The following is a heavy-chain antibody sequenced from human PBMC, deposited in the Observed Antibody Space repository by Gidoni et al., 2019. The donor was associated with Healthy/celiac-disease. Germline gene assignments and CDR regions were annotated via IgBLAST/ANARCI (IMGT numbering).Heavy chain of an antibody. D-gene: IGHD3-16*01. V-gene: IGHV1-18*04. CDR1: GYSFPTYG. Sequence: QVQLVQSGGELKKPGASVKVSCKASGYSFPTYGITWVRQAPGQGLEWLGWINGNNGNTNYAQKFQGRVTVTSDTSTSTAYMELRGLTSDDTAMYYCVRDIAYCVDFWGLGTQVTVSS. J-gene: IGHJ4*02. CDR3: VRDIAYCVDF. CDR2: INGNNGNT.